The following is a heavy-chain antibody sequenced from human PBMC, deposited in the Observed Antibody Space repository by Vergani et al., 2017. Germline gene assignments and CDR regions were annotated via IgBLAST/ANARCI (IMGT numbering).Heavy chain of an antibody. V-gene: IGHV3-11*04. CDR2: MSSGDSI. J-gene: IGHJ6*02. CDR1: GFTFSDHY. Sequence: QVQLVESGGGLVKPGGSLRLSCAASGFTFSDHYMSWVRQAPGKGLEWISYMSSGDSIYYADSVKGRFNVSRDNTKNTLYLQMNSLRAEDTAVYYCARETDTGSSVSYNYYAMDVWVQGTTVSVSS. D-gene: IGHD3-9*01. CDR3: ARETDTGSSVSYNYYAMDV.